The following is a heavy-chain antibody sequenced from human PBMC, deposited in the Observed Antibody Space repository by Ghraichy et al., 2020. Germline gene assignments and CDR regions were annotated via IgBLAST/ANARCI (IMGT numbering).Heavy chain of an antibody. Sequence: SETLSLTCAVYGGSFSGYYWSWIRQPPGKGLEWIGEINHSGSTNYNPSLKSRVTISVDTSKNQFSLKLSSVTAADTAVYYCARGPATPGVYYFDYWGQGTLVTVSS. CDR3: ARGPATPGVYYFDY. CDR1: GGSFSGYY. J-gene: IGHJ4*02. V-gene: IGHV4-34*01. D-gene: IGHD5-24*01. CDR2: INHSGST.